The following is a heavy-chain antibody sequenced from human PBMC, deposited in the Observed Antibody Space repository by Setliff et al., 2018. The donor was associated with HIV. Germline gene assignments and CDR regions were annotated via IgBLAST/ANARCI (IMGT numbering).Heavy chain of an antibody. J-gene: IGHJ6*02. CDR3: ARDFRYDTSGSLTGYGLDV. CDR1: GGSILSGGYY. CDR2: IHYSGSS. D-gene: IGHD6-19*01. V-gene: IGHV4-61*08. Sequence: PSETLSLTCSVPGGSILSGGYYWSWIRQPPGKGLEWIGYIHYSGSSNYNPSLKSRVSISLDTSKNQFSLKLNSVTAADTAVYYCARDFRYDTSGSLTGYGLDVWGQGTTVTVSS.